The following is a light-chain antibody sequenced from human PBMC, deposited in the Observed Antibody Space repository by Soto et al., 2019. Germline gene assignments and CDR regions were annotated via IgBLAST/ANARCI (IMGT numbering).Light chain of an antibody. CDR3: QQRSKIT. CDR1: QSVSSY. Sequence: EIVLTPSPATLSLSPVERATLSCRASQSVSSYLAWYQQKPGQAPRLLIYDASNRATGIPARFSGSGSGTDITLTISSLEPEDFAVYYCQQRSKITFGQGTRLEIK. V-gene: IGKV3-11*01. CDR2: DAS. J-gene: IGKJ5*01.